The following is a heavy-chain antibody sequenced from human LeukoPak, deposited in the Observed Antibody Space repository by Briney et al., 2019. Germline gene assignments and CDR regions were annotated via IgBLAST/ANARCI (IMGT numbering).Heavy chain of an antibody. CDR2: IYYSGST. J-gene: IGHJ4*02. Sequence: SVTLSLTYTVSGGSIGSSSYYWGWIRQPPGKGLEWIGSIYYSGSTYYNPSLKSRVTISVDTSKNQFSLKLSSVTAADTAVYYCARLLIWNLVAPAAIYFDYWGQGTLVTVSS. CDR3: ARLLIWNLVAPAAIYFDY. D-gene: IGHD2-2*02. V-gene: IGHV4-39*01. CDR1: GGSIGSSSYY.